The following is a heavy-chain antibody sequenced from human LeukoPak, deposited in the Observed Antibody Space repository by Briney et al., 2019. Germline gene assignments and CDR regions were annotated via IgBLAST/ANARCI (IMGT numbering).Heavy chain of an antibody. CDR1: GGTSRSYA. CDR2: ISAYNGNT. D-gene: IGHD2-15*01. Sequence: ASVKVSCKASGGTSRSYAISSVRQAPGQGLEWMGWISAYNGNTNYAQKLQGRVTLTTDTSTSTAYMELRSLRSDDTAVYYCAREGYCSGGTCCSTMNCFDPWGQGTLVTVSS. V-gene: IGHV1-18*01. J-gene: IGHJ5*02. CDR3: AREGYCSGGTCCSTMNCFDP.